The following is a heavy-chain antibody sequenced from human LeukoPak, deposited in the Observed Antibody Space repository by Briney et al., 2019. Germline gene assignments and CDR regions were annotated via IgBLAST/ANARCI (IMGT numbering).Heavy chain of an antibody. CDR3: ASGGIYYGAAFDF. CDR1: GFTFSSYE. D-gene: IGHD1-26*01. J-gene: IGHJ4*02. V-gene: IGHV3-48*03. Sequence: GGSLRLSCAASGFTFSSYEMHWVRQAPGKGLEWVSYISSSDSTIYYADSVKGRFTISRDNAKNSLYLQMNSLRAEDTAFYYCASGGIYYGAAFDFWGQGTLVTVSS. CDR2: ISSSDSTI.